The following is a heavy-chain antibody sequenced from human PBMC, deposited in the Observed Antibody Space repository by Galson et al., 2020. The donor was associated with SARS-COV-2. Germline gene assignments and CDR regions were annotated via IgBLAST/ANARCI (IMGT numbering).Heavy chain of an antibody. D-gene: IGHD6-13*01. Sequence: NSGGSLRLSCEASVVTFNNYNMNWVRQAPGKGLEWVSSVSTSGTYMHYAASVRGRFTISRDNVKRSLYLQMNSLRAEDTAVYYCASSFSRGRGYFDYWGQGALVTVSA. J-gene: IGHJ4*02. CDR2: VSTSGTYM. V-gene: IGHV3-21*01. CDR1: VVTFNNYN. CDR3: ASSFSRGRGYFDY.